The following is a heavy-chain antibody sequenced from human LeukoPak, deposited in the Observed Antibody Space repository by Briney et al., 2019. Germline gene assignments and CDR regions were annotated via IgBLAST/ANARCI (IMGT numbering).Heavy chain of an antibody. CDR3: ARGATGYSSGWYYFDY. Sequence: ASETLSLTCTVSGGSISSSSYYWGWIRQPPGKGLEWIGSIYYSGSTYYNPSLKSRVTISVDTSKNQFSLKLSSVTAADTAVYYCARGATGYSSGWYYFDYWGQGTLVTVSS. V-gene: IGHV4-39*07. CDR2: IYYSGST. J-gene: IGHJ4*02. D-gene: IGHD6-19*01. CDR1: GGSISSSSYY.